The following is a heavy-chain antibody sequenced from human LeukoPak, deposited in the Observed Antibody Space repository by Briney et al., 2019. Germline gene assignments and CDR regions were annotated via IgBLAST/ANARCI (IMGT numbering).Heavy chain of an antibody. V-gene: IGHV1-69*06. J-gene: IGHJ4*02. CDR3: ATDYYDSSGYARH. CDR2: IIPIFGTA. CDR1: GGTFSSYA. D-gene: IGHD3-22*01. Sequence: SVKVSCKASGGTFSSYAISWVRQAPGQGLEWMGGIIPIFGTANYAQKFQGRVTITADKSTSTAYMELSSLRSEDTAVYYCATDYYDSSGYARHWGQGTLVTVSS.